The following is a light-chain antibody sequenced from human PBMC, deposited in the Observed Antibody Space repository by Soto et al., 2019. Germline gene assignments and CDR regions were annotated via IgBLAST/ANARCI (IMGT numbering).Light chain of an antibody. Sequence: QSLLTQPASVSGSPGQSITISCTGSSSDIGDYNSVSWYQQYPGKAPKLMIYEVSNRPSGVSNRFSGSKSGNTASLTISGLQADDEADYYCPSYTSSSTYVLGTGTKVTVL. CDR1: SSDIGDYNS. CDR2: EVS. CDR3: PSYTSSSTYV. V-gene: IGLV2-14*01. J-gene: IGLJ1*01.